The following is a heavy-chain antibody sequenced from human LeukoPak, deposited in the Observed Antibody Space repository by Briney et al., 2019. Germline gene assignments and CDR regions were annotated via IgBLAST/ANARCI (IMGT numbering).Heavy chain of an antibody. J-gene: IGHJ4*02. V-gene: IGHV3-23*01. CDR1: GFTFSSYA. Sequence: PGGSLRLSCAASGFTFSSYAMSWVRQAPGKGLEWVSAISGSGGSTYYADSVKGRFTISRDNSKNTPYLQMNSLRAEDTAVYYCAKESRYSSGWRGPRDGDDYWGQGTLVTVSS. D-gene: IGHD6-19*01. CDR3: AKESRYSSGWRGPRDGDDY. CDR2: ISGSGGST.